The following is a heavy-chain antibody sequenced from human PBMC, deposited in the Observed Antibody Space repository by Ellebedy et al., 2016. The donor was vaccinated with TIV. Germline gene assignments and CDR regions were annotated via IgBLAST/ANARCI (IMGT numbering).Heavy chain of an antibody. V-gene: IGHV1-2*02. CDR3: ARDAGRGSDS. CDR2: INPKSGGT. CDR1: GNTFNGYY. J-gene: IGHJ5*01. Sequence: ASVKVSCKASGNTFNGYYIHWVRQAPGQGLEWLGWINPKSGGTKYAQKFQGRVTMTSETSVTTVYMELTRLTSDDSAAYYCARDAGRGSDSWGQGTLVTVSS.